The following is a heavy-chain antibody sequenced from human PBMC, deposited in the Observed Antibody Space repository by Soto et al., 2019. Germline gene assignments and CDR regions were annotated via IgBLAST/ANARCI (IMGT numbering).Heavy chain of an antibody. CDR1: GYTFTSSA. Sequence: ASVKVSCKASGYTFTSSAIHWVRQAPGQGLEWMGWINAGNGNIKHSQKFQHRVTITRDTSASTAYMELSSLRLEDTAVYYCARDGAVAGDSNFDYWGQGTLVTVSS. D-gene: IGHD6-19*01. J-gene: IGHJ4*02. V-gene: IGHV1-3*01. CDR2: INAGNGNI. CDR3: ARDGAVAGDSNFDY.